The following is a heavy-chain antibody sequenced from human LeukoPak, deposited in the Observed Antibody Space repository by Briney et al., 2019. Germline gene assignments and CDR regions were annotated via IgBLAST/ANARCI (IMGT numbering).Heavy chain of an antibody. Sequence: SETLSLTCTVSGGSFSTYYWSWIRRPPGKGLEWIGYIYYSGSTNYNPTLKSRVTISVDTSKNQFSLKLSSVTAADTAVYYCARDEGDGSYFDNWGQGTLVTVSS. CDR2: IYYSGST. CDR3: ARDEGDGSYFDN. D-gene: IGHD2-15*01. V-gene: IGHV4-59*01. J-gene: IGHJ4*02. CDR1: GGSFSTYY.